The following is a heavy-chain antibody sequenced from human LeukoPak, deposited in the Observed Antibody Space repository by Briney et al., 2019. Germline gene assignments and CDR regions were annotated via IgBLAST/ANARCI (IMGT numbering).Heavy chain of an antibody. CDR3: ARSGIAAAGSDLDY. Sequence: ASVKVSCKASGGTFSSYAISWVRQAPGQGLEWMGWISAYNGNTNYAQKLQGRVTMTTDTSTSTAYMELRSLRSDDTAVYYYARSGIAAAGSDLDYWGQGTLVTVSS. CDR2: ISAYNGNT. V-gene: IGHV1-18*01. J-gene: IGHJ4*02. D-gene: IGHD6-13*01. CDR1: GGTFSSYA.